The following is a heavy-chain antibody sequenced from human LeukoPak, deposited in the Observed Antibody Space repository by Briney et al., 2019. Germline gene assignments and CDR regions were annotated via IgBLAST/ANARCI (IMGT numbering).Heavy chain of an antibody. Sequence: SETLSLTCTVSGVSISSYYWSWIRQPPGKGLEWIGYIYYSGSTNYNPSLKSRVTISVDTSKNQFSLKLSSVTAADTAVYYCARAAPGYDSSGYYSSWGQGTLVTVSS. D-gene: IGHD3-22*01. J-gene: IGHJ5*02. CDR3: ARAAPGYDSSGYYSS. CDR1: GVSISSYY. CDR2: IYYSGST. V-gene: IGHV4-59*01.